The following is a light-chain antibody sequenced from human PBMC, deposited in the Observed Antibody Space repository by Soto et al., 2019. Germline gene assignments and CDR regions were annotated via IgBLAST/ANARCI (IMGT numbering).Light chain of an antibody. CDR2: DAS. Sequence: DVQMTQSPSTLSASVGCRLTITCRASQNIRNWLAWYQQKPGKAPNTLIYDASSLKSGVPARFSGSGSGTEFTLTISSLKPDDFATYYCQQYNTYSTFGQGTRLEIK. CDR1: QNIRNW. CDR3: QQYNTYST. J-gene: IGKJ5*01. V-gene: IGKV1-5*01.